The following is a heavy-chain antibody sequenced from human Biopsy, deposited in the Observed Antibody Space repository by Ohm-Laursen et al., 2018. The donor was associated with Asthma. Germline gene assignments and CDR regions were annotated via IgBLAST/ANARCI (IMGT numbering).Heavy chain of an antibody. Sequence: SDTLSLTCSLSSGSGGYMRSGNYYWGWIRQPPGKGLEWIGSIYYRGTTYYNPSLESRVTVSADTTKNQFSLNLTSVTAADTAVYYCVRGSSSWHHGPFHYYYGLDVWGQGTTATVSS. CDR2: IYYRGTT. J-gene: IGHJ6*02. V-gene: IGHV4-39*01. CDR1: SGSGGYMRSGNYY. CDR3: VRGSSSWHHGPFHYYYGLDV. D-gene: IGHD6-13*01.